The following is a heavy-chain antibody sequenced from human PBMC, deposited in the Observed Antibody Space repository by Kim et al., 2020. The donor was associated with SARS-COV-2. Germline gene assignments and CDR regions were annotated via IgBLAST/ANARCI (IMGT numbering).Heavy chain of an antibody. CDR1: GFTFSSYA. J-gene: IGHJ2*01. V-gene: IGHV3-23*01. D-gene: IGHD2-15*01. CDR2: IGGRGAGP. Sequence: GGSLRLSCAASGFTFSSYALGWVRQPPGKGLEWVSAIGGRGAGPYYADSAKGRFTLSRDSSTDTLYLQMNNLRAEDTAVYYCAKILQYWYFDFWGRGTLVTVSS. CDR3: AKILQYWYFDF.